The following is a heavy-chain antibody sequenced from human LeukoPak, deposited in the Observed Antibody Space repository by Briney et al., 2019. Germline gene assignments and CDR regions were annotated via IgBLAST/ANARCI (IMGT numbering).Heavy chain of an antibody. Sequence: SVKVSCKASGGTFSSYAISWVRQAPGQGLEWMGGIIPIFGTANYAQKFQGRVTITADESTSSAYMELSSLRSEDTAVYYCATQPPALYSYGSESFDYWGQGTLVTVSS. CDR2: IIPIFGTA. CDR3: ATQPPALYSYGSESFDY. J-gene: IGHJ4*02. D-gene: IGHD5-18*01. CDR1: GGTFSSYA. V-gene: IGHV1-69*13.